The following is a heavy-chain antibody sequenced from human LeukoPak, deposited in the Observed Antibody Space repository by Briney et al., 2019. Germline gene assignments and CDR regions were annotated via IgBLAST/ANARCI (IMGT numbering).Heavy chain of an antibody. J-gene: IGHJ4*02. CDR3: ASRSATMVRGAYDY. Sequence: GGSLRLSCAASGFTFSSHGMNWVRQAPGKGLEWVSGIIPSGHTTYYADSVRGRFTISRDNSRNTLYLQMNSLRAEDTAVYYCASRSATMVRGAYDYWGQGTLVTVSS. CDR2: IIPSGHTT. V-gene: IGHV3-23*01. D-gene: IGHD3-10*01. CDR1: GFTFSSHG.